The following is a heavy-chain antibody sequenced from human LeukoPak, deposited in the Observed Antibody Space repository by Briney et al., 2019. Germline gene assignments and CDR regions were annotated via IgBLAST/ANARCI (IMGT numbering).Heavy chain of an antibody. J-gene: IGHJ4*02. CDR1: GFTFSSYG. Sequence: PGGSLRLSCAASGFTFSSYGMHWVRQAPGKGLEWVAFIRYDGSNKYHADSVKGRFTISRDNSKNTLYLQMNSLRAEDTAVYYCAKDLGKYYDFWSGSPTGFDYWGQGTPVTVSS. D-gene: IGHD3-3*01. CDR2: IRYDGSNK. V-gene: IGHV3-30*02. CDR3: AKDLGKYYDFWSGSPTGFDY.